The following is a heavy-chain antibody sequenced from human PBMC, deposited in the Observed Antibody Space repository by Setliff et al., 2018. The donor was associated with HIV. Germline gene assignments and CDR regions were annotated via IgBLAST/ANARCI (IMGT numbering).Heavy chain of an antibody. D-gene: IGHD4-17*01. CDR2: ISSTSDYI. Sequence: GSLRLSCAVSGFTFSDYSMNWVRQAPGKGLEWVSSISSTSDYIYYAASVKGRFIISRDDSKNSLSLQMNSLKTDDTAVYYCARASPGGGDYRYAHHNMDVWGKGTTVTVSS. V-gene: IGHV3-21*04. CDR1: GFTFSDYS. J-gene: IGHJ6*03. CDR3: ARASPGGGDYRYAHHNMDV.